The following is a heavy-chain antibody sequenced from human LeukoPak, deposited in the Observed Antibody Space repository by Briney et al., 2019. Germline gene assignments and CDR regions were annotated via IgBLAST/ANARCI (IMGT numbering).Heavy chain of an antibody. D-gene: IGHD1-14*01. CDR2: ISYDGSNK. J-gene: IGHJ6*02. CDR3: AKGYNPGATDYYGMDV. Sequence: GGSLRLSCAASGFTFSSYGMHWVRQAPGKGLEWVAVISYDGSNKYYADSVKGRFTISRDNSKNTLYLQTNSLRAEDTAVYYCAKGYNPGATDYYGMDVWGQGTTVTVSS. V-gene: IGHV3-30*18. CDR1: GFTFSSYG.